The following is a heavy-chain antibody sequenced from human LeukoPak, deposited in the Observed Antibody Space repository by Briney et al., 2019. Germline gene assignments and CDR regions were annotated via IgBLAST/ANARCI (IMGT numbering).Heavy chain of an antibody. D-gene: IGHD3-10*01. Sequence: ASVKVSCKASGYTFTSYGISWVRQAPGQGLEWMGWISAYDGNTNYAQKLQGRVTMTTDTSTSTAYMELRSLRSDDTAVYYCARDHEILWFGELTHYFDYWGQGTLVTVSS. J-gene: IGHJ4*02. CDR1: GYTFTSYG. CDR3: ARDHEILWFGELTHYFDY. CDR2: ISAYDGNT. V-gene: IGHV1-18*01.